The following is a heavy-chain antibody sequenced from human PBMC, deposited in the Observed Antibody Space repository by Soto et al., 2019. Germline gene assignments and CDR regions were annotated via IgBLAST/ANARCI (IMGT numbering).Heavy chain of an antibody. CDR3: ARDGSGWYRDC. D-gene: IGHD6-19*01. CDR1: GFTFGFSS. Sequence: PGGSLRLSCAASGFTFGFSSMNWVRQAPGKGLEWVSSISSSSDYIYYADSVKGRFTVSRDNAKNALYLQMNSLRAEDTAVYYCARDGSGWYRDCWGQGTLVTVSS. CDR2: ISSSSDYI. V-gene: IGHV3-21*01. J-gene: IGHJ4*02.